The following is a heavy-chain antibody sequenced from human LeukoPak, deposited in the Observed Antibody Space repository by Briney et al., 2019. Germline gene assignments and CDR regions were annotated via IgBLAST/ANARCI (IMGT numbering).Heavy chain of an antibody. CDR2: IGPTGFDR. V-gene: IGHV3-21*06. CDR1: GLNFSTSG. Sequence: ETGGSLRLSCTPSGLNFSTSGFNWVRQAPGKGLEWVASIGPTGFDRYHADSIKGRFTNSRDNANNFLYLQMDSLRAEDTAVYYCATETNGRHYDYWGQGTLLTVSS. J-gene: IGHJ4*02. CDR3: ATETNGRHYDY. D-gene: IGHD1-14*01.